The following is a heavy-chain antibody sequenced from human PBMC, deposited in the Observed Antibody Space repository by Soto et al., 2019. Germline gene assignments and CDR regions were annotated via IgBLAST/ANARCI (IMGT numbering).Heavy chain of an antibody. CDR1: GYSFAVYC. V-gene: IGHV5-51*01. J-gene: IGHJ4*02. Sequence: PGESLRLYCKGSGYSFAVYCIGWVRQMPGKGLEWMGIIYPGDSDTRYSPAFQGQVTISAAKSISTAYLQWSSLKASDTAMYYCARPLVGATTIFDYWGQGTLVTVSS. CDR2: IYPGDSDT. D-gene: IGHD1-26*01. CDR3: ARPLVGATTIFDY.